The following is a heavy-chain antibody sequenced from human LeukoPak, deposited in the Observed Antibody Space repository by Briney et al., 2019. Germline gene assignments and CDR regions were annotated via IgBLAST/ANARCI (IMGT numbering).Heavy chain of an antibody. Sequence: GGSLRLSCAASGFSFSYYGMHWVRQVPGKGLEWVALISYDGSNKYYADSVKGRFTISRDNSKNTLFLQMNSLRADDTAVYYCARPFLAGGYYMDVWGKGTTVSVSS. CDR3: ARPFLAGGYYMDV. CDR2: ISYDGSNK. V-gene: IGHV3-30*19. D-gene: IGHD2/OR15-2a*01. J-gene: IGHJ6*03. CDR1: GFSFSYYG.